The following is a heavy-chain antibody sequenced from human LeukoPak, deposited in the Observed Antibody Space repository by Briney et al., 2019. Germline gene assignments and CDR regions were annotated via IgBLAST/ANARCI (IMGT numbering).Heavy chain of an antibody. Sequence: SVKVSCKASGGTFSSYAISWVRQAPGQGLEWMGGIIPIFGTANYAQKFQGRVTITADESTSTAYMELSSLRSEDTAVYYCASARALRYSYGYRLHYFDYWGQGTLVTVSS. D-gene: IGHD5-18*01. J-gene: IGHJ4*02. CDR3: ASARALRYSYGYRLHYFDY. CDR1: GGTFSSYA. CDR2: IIPIFGTA. V-gene: IGHV1-69*13.